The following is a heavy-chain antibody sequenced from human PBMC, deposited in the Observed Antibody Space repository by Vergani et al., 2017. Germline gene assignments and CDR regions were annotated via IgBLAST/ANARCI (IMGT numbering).Heavy chain of an antibody. D-gene: IGHD3-22*01. CDR2: INPSGGSK. J-gene: IGHJ3*02. Sequence: QVQLVQSGAEVKKPGASVKVSCKASGYTFTSYYMHWVRQAPGQGLEWMGIINPSGGSKSYAQKFHGRVTMTRDTSTSTVYMELSSLRAADTAVYYCAREPFTDSSGHAALDIWGQGTMVTVSS. V-gene: IGHV1-46*01. CDR1: GYTFTSYY. CDR3: AREPFTDSSGHAALDI.